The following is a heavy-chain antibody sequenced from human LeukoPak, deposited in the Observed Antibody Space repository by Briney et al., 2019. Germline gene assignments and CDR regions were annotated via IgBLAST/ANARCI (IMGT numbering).Heavy chain of an antibody. D-gene: IGHD1-14*01. CDR3: AREGSGGYYYYMDV. CDR2: MNPNSGNT. Sequence: GASVKVSCKASGYTFTSYDINWVRQATGQGLEWMGWMNPNSGNTGYAQKFQGRVTMTRDTSISTAYMELSRLRSDDTAVYYCAREGSGGYYYYMDVWGKGTTVTVSS. CDR1: GYTFTSYD. J-gene: IGHJ6*03. V-gene: IGHV1-8*01.